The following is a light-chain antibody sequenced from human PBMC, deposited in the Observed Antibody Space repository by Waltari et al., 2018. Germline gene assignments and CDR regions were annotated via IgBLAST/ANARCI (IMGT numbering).Light chain of an antibody. V-gene: IGLV2-14*03. CDR2: DVS. CDR3: SSYTSSSTSV. CDR1: SSDVGGYNY. Sequence: QSALTQPASVSGPPGQSITISCTGTSSDVGGYNYVSWYQQHPGKAPKLMIYDVSNRPSGVSYRFSGSKSGNTASLTISGLQAEDEADYYCSSYTSSSTSVFGGGTKLTVL. J-gene: IGLJ3*02.